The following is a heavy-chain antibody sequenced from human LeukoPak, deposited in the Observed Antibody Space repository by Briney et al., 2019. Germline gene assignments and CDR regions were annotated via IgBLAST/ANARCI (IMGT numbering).Heavy chain of an antibody. D-gene: IGHD5-18*01. V-gene: IGHV6-1*01. Sequence: SQTLSLTCAISGDSVSSNIAAWNWIRQSPSRGLEWLGRTYYRSKWYSGYAVSVKSRITINPDTSKNQFSLQLNSVTPEDTAIYYCARTARRTWIQLNYYMDVRGKGTTVTVSS. CDR3: ARTARRTWIQLNYYMDV. J-gene: IGHJ6*03. CDR1: GDSVSSNIAA. CDR2: TYYRSKWYS.